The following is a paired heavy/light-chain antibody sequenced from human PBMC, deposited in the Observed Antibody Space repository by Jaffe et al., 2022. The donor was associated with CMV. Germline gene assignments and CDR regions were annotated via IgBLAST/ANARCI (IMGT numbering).Light chain of an antibody. CDR1: SSDVGGYNY. CDR2: EVS. V-gene: IGLV2-8*01. J-gene: IGLJ2*01. CDR3: SSYASSNTVV. Sequence: QSALTQPPSASGPPGQSVTISCSGTSSDVGGYNYVSWHQEHPGKAPKVIIYEVSKRPSGVPDRFSGSKSGNTAFLTVSGLQAEDEADYYCSSYASSNTVVFGGGTKLTVL.
Heavy chain of an antibody. D-gene: IGHD5-18*01. Sequence: EVQLLESGGGLVQPGGSLRLSCVGSGFTFSGHAVTWARQAPGKGLEWVSTISGIGDSTYYADSVKGRFTISRDNSKNTVYLQMNSLRTDDTAVYYCARGYRLIDYWGQGTLVTVSS. CDR2: ISGIGDST. J-gene: IGHJ4*02. V-gene: IGHV3-23*01. CDR3: ARGYRLIDY. CDR1: GFTFSGHA.